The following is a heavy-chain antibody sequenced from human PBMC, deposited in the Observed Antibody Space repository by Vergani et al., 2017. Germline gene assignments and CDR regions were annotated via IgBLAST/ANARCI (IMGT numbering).Heavy chain of an antibody. CDR1: GGSISSSSYY. Sequence: QLQLQESGPGLVKPSETLSLTCTVSGGSISSSSYYWGWIRQPPGKRLEWIGSIYYSGSTYYNPSLKSRVTISVDTSKNQFSLKLSSVTAADTAVYYCARARHDYGDYGTSYYMDVWGKGTTVTVSS. J-gene: IGHJ6*03. V-gene: IGHV4-39*07. D-gene: IGHD4-17*01. CDR3: ARARHDYGDYGTSYYMDV. CDR2: IYYSGST.